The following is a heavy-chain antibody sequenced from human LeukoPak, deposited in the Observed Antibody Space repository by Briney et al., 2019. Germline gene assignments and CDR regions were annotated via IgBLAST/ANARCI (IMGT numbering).Heavy chain of an antibody. CDR2: ISGDGGST. CDR1: GFTFDDYA. CDR3: VKDPVKGAAAGERYY. V-gene: IGHV3-43*02. D-gene: IGHD6-13*01. Sequence: PGGSLRLSCAASGFTFDDYAMHWVRQAPGKGLEWVSLISGDGGSTYYADSVKGRFTISRDNSKNSLYLQMNSLRTEDTALYYCVKDPVKGAAAGERYYWGQGTLVTVSS. J-gene: IGHJ4*02.